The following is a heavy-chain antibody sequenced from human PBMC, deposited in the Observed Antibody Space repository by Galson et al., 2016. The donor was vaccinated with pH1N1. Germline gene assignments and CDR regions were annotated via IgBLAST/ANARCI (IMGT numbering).Heavy chain of an antibody. CDR2: VGPNTGDT. CDR1: GYTFSNYY. V-gene: IGHV1-2*02. Sequence: SVKVSCKASGYTFSNYYMHWVRQAPGHGLEWMGWVGPNTGDTKSGQKFQGRVTMTRDTSTTTVYMELTSLRSDDTALYYCARGKARGGASGSAWGQGTLVTVSS. D-gene: IGHD4/OR15-4a*01. CDR3: ARGKARGGASGSA. J-gene: IGHJ5*01.